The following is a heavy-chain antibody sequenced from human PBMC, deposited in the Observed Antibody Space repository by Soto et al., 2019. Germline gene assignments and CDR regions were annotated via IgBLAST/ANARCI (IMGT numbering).Heavy chain of an antibody. CDR3: ASTHYYDSSGYSLDY. D-gene: IGHD3-22*01. V-gene: IGHV1-2*04. J-gene: IGHJ4*02. Sequence: QVQLVQSGAEVKKPGASVKVSCKASGYTFTGYYMHWVRQAPGQGLEWMGWINPNSGGTNYAQKFQGWVTMTREMSISTAYMVLSRLRSDDTAVYYCASTHYYDSSGYSLDYWGQGTLVTVSS. CDR1: GYTFTGYY. CDR2: INPNSGGT.